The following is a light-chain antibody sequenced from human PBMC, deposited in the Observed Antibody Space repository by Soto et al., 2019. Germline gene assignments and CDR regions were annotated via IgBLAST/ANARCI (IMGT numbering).Light chain of an antibody. Sequence: EIVMTRSPATLSVSPGERVTLSCRASQSVSRNLAWYQQIPGQAPRLLIYGASTRAAGIPARFSGSGSGTEFTLTISLLQSEDFAVYYCQQYNNWPPLAFGGGTKVEIK. V-gene: IGKV3-15*01. CDR2: GAS. CDR3: QQYNNWPPLA. J-gene: IGKJ4*01. CDR1: QSVSRN.